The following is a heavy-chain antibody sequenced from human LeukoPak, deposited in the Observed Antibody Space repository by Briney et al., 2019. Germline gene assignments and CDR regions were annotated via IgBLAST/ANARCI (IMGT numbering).Heavy chain of an antibody. D-gene: IGHD6-19*01. J-gene: IGHJ5*02. CDR1: GYTLSVLP. V-gene: IGHV1-24*01. CDR2: YEPEDGET. CDR3: ARSSGWFDP. Sequence: ASVKVSCKSSGYTLSVLPIHWVRQAPGKGLECMGGYEPEDGETFYTQEFQGRVTMTEDISTDTAYMELSSLRSDDTAVYYCARSSGWFDPWGQGSLVTVSS.